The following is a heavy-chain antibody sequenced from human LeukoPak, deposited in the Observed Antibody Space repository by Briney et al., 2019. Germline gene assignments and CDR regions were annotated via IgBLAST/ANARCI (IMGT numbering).Heavy chain of an antibody. CDR3: ATVDYDFWSGYYSRPDY. J-gene: IGHJ4*02. CDR1: GYTFTGYY. CDR2: INPNSGGT. Sequence: ASVKVSCKASGYTFTGYYMHWVRQAPGQGLEWMGWINPNSGGTNYAQKFQGRVTMTRDTSISTAYMELSRLRSDDTAVYYCATVDYDFWSGYYSRPDYWGQGTLVTVSS. D-gene: IGHD3-3*01. V-gene: IGHV1-2*02.